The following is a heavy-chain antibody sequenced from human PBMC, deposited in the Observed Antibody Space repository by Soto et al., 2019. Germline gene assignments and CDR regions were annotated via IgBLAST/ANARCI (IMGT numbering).Heavy chain of an antibody. J-gene: IGHJ6*03. Sequence: ASVKVSCKASGYTFTSYDINWVRQATGQGLEWMGWMNPNSGNTGYAQKFQGRVTMTRNTSISTAYMELSSLRSEDTAVYYCARGYLGKRITIFGVALDPYSYYMDVWGKGTTVTVSS. V-gene: IGHV1-8*01. CDR3: ARGYLGKRITIFGVALDPYSYYMDV. CDR1: GYTFTSYD. D-gene: IGHD3-3*01. CDR2: MNPNSGNT.